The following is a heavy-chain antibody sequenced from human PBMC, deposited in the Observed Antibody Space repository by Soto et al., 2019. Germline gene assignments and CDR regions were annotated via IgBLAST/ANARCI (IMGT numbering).Heavy chain of an antibody. J-gene: IGHJ3*02. Sequence: QVQLVQSGAEVKKPGSSVKVSCKASGGTFSSYAISWVRQAPGQGLEWMGGIIPIFGTANYAQKFQGRVTITADESTSTAYLELSSLRSEDTAVYYCAIPKDYGDYGAFDIWGQGTMVTVSS. V-gene: IGHV1-69*01. D-gene: IGHD4-17*01. CDR3: AIPKDYGDYGAFDI. CDR2: IIPIFGTA. CDR1: GGTFSSYA.